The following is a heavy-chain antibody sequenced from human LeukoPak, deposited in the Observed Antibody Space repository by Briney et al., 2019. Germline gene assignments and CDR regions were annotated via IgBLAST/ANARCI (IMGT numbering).Heavy chain of an antibody. CDR2: INPSGGST. CDR1: GYTFSSYY. J-gene: IGHJ5*02. V-gene: IGHV1-46*01. Sequence: GASVKVSCKASGYTFSSYYMHWVRQAPGQGLEWIGIINPSGGSTSHAQKFQGRVTMTRDMSTSTDYMELSSLRSEDTAIYYCARDNSVGDNAWWFDPWGQGTLVTVSS. D-gene: IGHD1-26*01. CDR3: ARDNSVGDNAWWFDP.